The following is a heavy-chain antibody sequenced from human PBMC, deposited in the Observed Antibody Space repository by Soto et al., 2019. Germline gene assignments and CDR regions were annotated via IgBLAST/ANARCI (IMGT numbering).Heavy chain of an antibody. V-gene: IGHV3-20*04. J-gene: IGHJ4*02. D-gene: IGHD3-10*01. CDR2: INRNGGST. CDR3: ARPPAAYYGWVDY. CDR1: GLTFSSYW. Sequence: AGGSLRLSCAASGLTFSSYWMHWVRQAPGKGLEWVSGINRNGGSTGYADSVKGRFTISRGNAKNSLYLQMNSLRAEDTALYYCARPPAAYYGWVDYWGQGTLVTVSS.